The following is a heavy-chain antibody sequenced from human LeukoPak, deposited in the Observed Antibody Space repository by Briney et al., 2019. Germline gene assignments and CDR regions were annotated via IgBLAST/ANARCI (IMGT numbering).Heavy chain of an antibody. J-gene: IGHJ4*02. Sequence: GGSLRLSCAASGFTFSSYAMHWVRQAPGKGLEWGAVISYDGSNKYYADSVKGRFTISRDNSKNTLYLQMNSLRAEDTAVYYCARSQSGDGYNYDYWGQGTLVTVSS. D-gene: IGHD5-24*01. CDR3: ARSQSGDGYNYDY. V-gene: IGHV3-30-3*01. CDR1: GFTFSSYA. CDR2: ISYDGSNK.